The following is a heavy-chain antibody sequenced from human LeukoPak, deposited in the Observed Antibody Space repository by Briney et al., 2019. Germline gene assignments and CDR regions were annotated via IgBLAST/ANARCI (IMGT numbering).Heavy chain of an antibody. CDR2: IYYSGST. CDR1: GGSISSGGYY. J-gene: IGHJ6*03. V-gene: IGHV4-61*08. Sequence: SETLSLTCTVSGGSISSGGYYWSWIRQHPGKGLEWIGYIYYSGSTNYNPSLKSRVTISVDTSKNQFSLKLSSVTAADTAVYYCARAPYYYYYMDVWGKGTTVTVSS. CDR3: ARAPYYYYYMDV.